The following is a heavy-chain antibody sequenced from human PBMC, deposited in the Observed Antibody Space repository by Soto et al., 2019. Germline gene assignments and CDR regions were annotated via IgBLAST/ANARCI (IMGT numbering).Heavy chain of an antibody. V-gene: IGHV3-7*04. Sequence: EVQLVESGGGLVQPGGSLRLSCAASGFTFSSYWMSWVRQAPGKGLEWVANIKQDGSEKYYVDSVKGRFTISRDNAKNSLYLQMNSLRAEDTAVYCCARGYYYYYMDVWGKGTPVTVSS. CDR3: ARGYYYYYMDV. CDR1: GFTFSSYW. CDR2: IKQDGSEK. J-gene: IGHJ6*03.